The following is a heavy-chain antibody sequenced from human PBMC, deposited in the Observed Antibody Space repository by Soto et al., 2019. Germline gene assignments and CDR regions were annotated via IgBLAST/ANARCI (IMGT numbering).Heavy chain of an antibody. CDR2: INHSGST. V-gene: IGHV4-34*01. J-gene: IGHJ6*02. CDR3: ERGLRRAAAGTYYYGMDV. Sequence: SETLSLTCAVYGGSFSGYYWSWIRQPPGKGLEWIGEINHSGSTNYNPSLKSRVTISVDTSKNQFSLKLSSVTAADTAVYYCERGLRRAAAGTYYYGMDVWGQGTTVT. D-gene: IGHD6-13*01. CDR1: GGSFSGYY.